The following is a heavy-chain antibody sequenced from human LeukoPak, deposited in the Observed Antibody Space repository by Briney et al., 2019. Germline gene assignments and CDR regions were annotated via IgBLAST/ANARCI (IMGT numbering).Heavy chain of an antibody. CDR1: GGSISSINFY. Sequence: PSETLSLTCTVSGGSISSINFYWGWIRQPPGKGLEWIGSIHYSGSTYYNPSLKSRVTIFVDTSKNHFSLNLSSVTAADTAVYYCAYSSGWYRPDAFDIWGQGTMVTVSS. V-gene: IGHV4-39*02. CDR2: IHYSGST. D-gene: IGHD6-19*01. J-gene: IGHJ3*02. CDR3: AYSSGWYRPDAFDI.